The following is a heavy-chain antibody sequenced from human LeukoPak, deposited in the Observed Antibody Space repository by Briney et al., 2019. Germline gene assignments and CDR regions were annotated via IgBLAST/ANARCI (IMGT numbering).Heavy chain of an antibody. CDR3: ARHFQPMVRGVITPY. CDR2: IYHSGST. D-gene: IGHD3-10*01. Sequence: SETLSLTCAVSGYSISSGYYWGWIRQPPGEGLEWIGSIYHSGSTYYNPSLKSRVTISVDTSKNQFSLKLSSVTAADTAVYYCARHFQPMVRGVITPYWGQGTLVTVSS. CDR1: GYSISSGYY. J-gene: IGHJ4*02. V-gene: IGHV4-38-2*01.